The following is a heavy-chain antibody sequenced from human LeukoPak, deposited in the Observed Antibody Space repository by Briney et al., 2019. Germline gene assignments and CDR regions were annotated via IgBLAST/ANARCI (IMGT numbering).Heavy chain of an antibody. CDR3: AKDMSSGWYSGSGFDY. Sequence: GGSLRLSCAASGFTFDDYAMRWVRHAPGKGLEWVSGISWNSGSIVYADSVKGRFTISRDNAKNSLYLQMNSLRAEDTALYYCAKDMSSGWYSGSGFDYWGQGTLVTVSS. V-gene: IGHV3-9*01. J-gene: IGHJ4*02. CDR2: ISWNSGSI. D-gene: IGHD6-19*01. CDR1: GFTFDDYA.